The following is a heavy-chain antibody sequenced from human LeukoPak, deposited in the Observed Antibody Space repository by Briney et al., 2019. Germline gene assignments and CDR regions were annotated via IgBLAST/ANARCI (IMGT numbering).Heavy chain of an antibody. CDR1: GFTFSSYG. Sequence: GGSLRLPCAASGFTFSSYGMHWVRQAPGKGLEWVAVISYDGSNKYYADSVKGRFTISRDNSKNTLYLQMNSLRAEDTAVYYCAKSQGTYYYYGMDVWGQGTTVTVPS. CDR2: ISYDGSNK. D-gene: IGHD1-1*01. CDR3: AKSQGTYYYYGMDV. V-gene: IGHV3-30*18. J-gene: IGHJ6*02.